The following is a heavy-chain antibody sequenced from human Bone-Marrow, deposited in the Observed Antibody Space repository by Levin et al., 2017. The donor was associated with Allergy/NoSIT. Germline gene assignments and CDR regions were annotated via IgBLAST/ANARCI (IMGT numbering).Heavy chain of an antibody. CDR2: ISSSTNSI. V-gene: IGHV3-21*01. Sequence: SGGSLRLSCAASGFTFSSDTMNWVRQAPGKGLEWVSSISSSTNSIYYADSVKGRFTVSRDNAKNSLYLQMNSLRAEDTAVYYCARGFDYDDSESYSQIYFYDYLDVWGKGTTVTVAS. CDR1: GFTFSSDT. D-gene: IGHD3-10*01. J-gene: IGHJ6*03. CDR3: ARGFDYDDSESYSQIYFYDYLDV.